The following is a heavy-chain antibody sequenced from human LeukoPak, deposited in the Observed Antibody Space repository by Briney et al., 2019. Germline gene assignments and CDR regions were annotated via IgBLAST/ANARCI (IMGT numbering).Heavy chain of an antibody. D-gene: IGHD6-6*01. Sequence: GGSLRLSCAASGFTFSSYAMSWVRQAPGKGLEWVSAISGSGGSTYYADSVKGRFTIPRDNSKNTLYLQMNSLRAEDTAVYYCAKSALSSSTGDPDAFDIWGQGTMVTVSS. CDR2: ISGSGGST. V-gene: IGHV3-23*01. CDR1: GFTFSSYA. CDR3: AKSALSSSTGDPDAFDI. J-gene: IGHJ3*02.